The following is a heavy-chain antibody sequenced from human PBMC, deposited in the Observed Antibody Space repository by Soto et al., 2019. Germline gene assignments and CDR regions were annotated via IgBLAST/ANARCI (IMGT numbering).Heavy chain of an antibody. CDR1: GGTFIGYY. CDR3: ARVYDFWRYGMDV. V-gene: IGHV4-34*01. J-gene: IGHJ6*02. D-gene: IGHD3-3*01. Sequence: LYLPFAVYGGTFIGYYWSWIRKPTGKGLELIGEINHSGSTNYNPSLKSRVTISVDTSKNQFSLKLSSVTAADTAVYYCARVYDFWRYGMDVWGQGTTVSVSS. CDR2: INHSGST.